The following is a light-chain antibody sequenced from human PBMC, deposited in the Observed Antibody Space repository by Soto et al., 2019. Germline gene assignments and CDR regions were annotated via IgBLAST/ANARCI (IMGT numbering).Light chain of an antibody. V-gene: IGKV3-15*01. CDR3: QQYNTWPLT. Sequence: EIVMTQSPATLSVSPGERATLSCRASQSVRSNLAWYHQEPGQAPRLLIYGPSTRATGIPARFSGSGSGTEFTLTISSLQSEDAAVYYCQQYNTWPLTFGGGTKVEIK. CDR2: GPS. J-gene: IGKJ4*01. CDR1: QSVRSN.